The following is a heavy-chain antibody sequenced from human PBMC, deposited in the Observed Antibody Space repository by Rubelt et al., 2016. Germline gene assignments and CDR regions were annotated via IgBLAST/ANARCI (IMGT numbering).Heavy chain of an antibody. D-gene: IGHD2-2*01. Sequence: QVQLQESGPGLVKPSETLSLTCTVSGGSISSYYWSWIRQPPGKGLEWIGYIYYSGSTYYNPSLKSRVTISVDTSKNQFSRRLSSVTAADTAVYDCARGVVPAAASWFDPWGQGTLVTVSS. V-gene: IGHV4-59*08. CDR2: IYYSGST. CDR1: GGSISSYY. CDR3: ARGVVPAAASWFDP. J-gene: IGHJ5*02.